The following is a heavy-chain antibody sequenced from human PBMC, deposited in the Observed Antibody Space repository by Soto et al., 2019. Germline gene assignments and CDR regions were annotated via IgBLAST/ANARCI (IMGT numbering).Heavy chain of an antibody. V-gene: IGHV2-5*01. Sequence: QITLKESGPTLVKPTQTLTLTCTFSGFSLTTSGVGVGWIRQPPGKALEWLARIYWNDEKSYNPSLKSRLTITKDTSKHQVVLTMTNMDPVDRATYYCAHRLRWLANFDYWGQGTLVTVSS. CDR3: AHRLRWLANFDY. D-gene: IGHD6-19*01. CDR2: IYWNDEK. J-gene: IGHJ4*02. CDR1: GFSLTTSGVG.